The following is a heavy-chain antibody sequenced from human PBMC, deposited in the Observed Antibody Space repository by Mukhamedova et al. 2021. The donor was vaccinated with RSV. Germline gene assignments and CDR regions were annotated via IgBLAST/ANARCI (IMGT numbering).Heavy chain of an antibody. J-gene: IGHJ4*02. D-gene: IGHD5-18*01. Sequence: GSPIHYADSVKGRFTISRDNVKKSLYLQMDSLRAEDTAVYYCARAGSREYSSGYLYYFDNWGQGTLVTVSS. CDR3: ARAGSREYSSGYLYYFDN. CDR2: GSPI. V-gene: IGHV3-11*04.